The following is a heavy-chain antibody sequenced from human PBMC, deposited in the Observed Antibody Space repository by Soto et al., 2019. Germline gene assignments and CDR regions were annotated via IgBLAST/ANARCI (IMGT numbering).Heavy chain of an antibody. V-gene: IGHV3-30*18. J-gene: IGHJ6*02. CDR3: AKDYSGMDV. Sequence: PGGSLRLSCAASGFTFSSYGMHWVRQAPGKGLEWVAVISYDGSNKYYADSVKGRFTISRDNSKNTLYLQMNSLRAEDTAVYYCAKDYSGMDVWGQGTTVTVSS. D-gene: IGHD1-26*01. CDR2: ISYDGSNK. CDR1: GFTFSSYG.